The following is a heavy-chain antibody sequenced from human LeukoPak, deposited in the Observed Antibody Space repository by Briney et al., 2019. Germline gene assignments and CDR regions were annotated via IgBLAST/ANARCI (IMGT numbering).Heavy chain of an antibody. Sequence: PGGSLRLSCAASGFIFSSYSMNWVRQAPGKGLEWVSYISSSATTIYYADSVKGRFTISRDNSKNTLYLQMNSLRAEDTAVYYCARDGYHYYGSGTYFGYYYMDVWGKGTTVTISS. CDR1: GFIFSSYS. V-gene: IGHV3-48*01. J-gene: IGHJ6*03. CDR3: ARDGYHYYGSGTYFGYYYMDV. CDR2: ISSSATTI. D-gene: IGHD3-10*01.